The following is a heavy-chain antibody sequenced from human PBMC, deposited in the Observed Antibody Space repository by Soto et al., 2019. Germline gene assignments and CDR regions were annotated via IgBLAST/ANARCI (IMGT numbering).Heavy chain of an antibody. J-gene: IGHJ4*02. Sequence: GGSLRLSCAASGFTFSSYWMYWVRQVPGKGLVWVSHINSDGRSTSYADSVKGRFTISRDNARNTLFLQMNSLRAEDTAVYYCARAPPYYYDSSGYRLDYWGQGTLVTVSS. CDR2: INSDGRST. CDR1: GFTFSSYW. V-gene: IGHV3-74*01. CDR3: ARAPPYYYDSSGYRLDY. D-gene: IGHD3-22*01.